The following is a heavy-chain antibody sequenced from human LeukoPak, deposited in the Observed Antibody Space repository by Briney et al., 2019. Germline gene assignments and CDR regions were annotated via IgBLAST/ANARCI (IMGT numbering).Heavy chain of an antibody. CDR3: ASSTMVVTPLSDHIDY. CDR1: GGSISSGSYY. Sequence: PSQTLSLTCTVSGGSISSGSYYWSWIRQPAGKGLEWIGRIYTSGSTSYNPSLKSRVTISVDTSKNQFSLKLSSVTAADTAVYYCASSTMVVTPLSDHIDYWGQGTLVTVSS. D-gene: IGHD4-23*01. CDR2: IYTSGST. J-gene: IGHJ4*02. V-gene: IGHV4-61*02.